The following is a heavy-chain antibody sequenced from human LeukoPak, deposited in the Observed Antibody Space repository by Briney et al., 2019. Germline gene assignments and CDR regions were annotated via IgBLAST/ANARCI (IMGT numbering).Heavy chain of an antibody. CDR3: ASGTTRLDYFDY. CDR2: ISYDGSNK. Sequence: PGRSLRLSCAASGFTFSTYGMHWVRQAPGKGLEWVAVISYDGSNKYYADSVKGRFTISRDNSKNTLYLQMNSLRAEDTAVYYCASGTTRLDYFDYWGQGTLVTVSS. V-gene: IGHV3-30*03. J-gene: IGHJ4*02. CDR1: GFTFSTYG. D-gene: IGHD1/OR15-1a*01.